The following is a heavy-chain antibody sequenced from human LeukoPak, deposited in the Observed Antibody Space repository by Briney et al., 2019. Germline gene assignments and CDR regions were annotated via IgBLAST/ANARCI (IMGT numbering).Heavy chain of an antibody. J-gene: IGHJ4*02. D-gene: IGHD4-17*01. V-gene: IGHV3-74*01. Sequence: PGGSLRLSCAASGFTFSSYAMSWVRQAPGKGLVWVSRISSDGSSTSYADPVKGRFTISRDNAKNTLYLQMNSLRAEDTAVYYCATKMISGYGDYEMAVENWGQGTLVTVSS. CDR3: ATKMISGYGDYEMAVEN. CDR1: GFTFSSYA. CDR2: ISSDGSST.